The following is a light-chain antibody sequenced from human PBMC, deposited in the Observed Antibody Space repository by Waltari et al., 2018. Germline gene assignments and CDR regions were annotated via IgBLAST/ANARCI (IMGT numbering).Light chain of an antibody. J-gene: IGKJ5*01. CDR1: QSVCSY. CDR2: DAS. CDR3: QQRKNWPPIT. V-gene: IGKV3-11*01. Sequence: EIVLTQSPATLSLSPGERATLSCRASQSVCSYLAWYQQNPGQAPRLLIYDASNRATGIPARFSGSGSGTDFTLTISSLEPEDFAVYYCQQRKNWPPITFGQGTRLDIK.